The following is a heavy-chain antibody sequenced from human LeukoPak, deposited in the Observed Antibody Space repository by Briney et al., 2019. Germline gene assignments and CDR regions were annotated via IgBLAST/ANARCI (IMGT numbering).Heavy chain of an antibody. CDR2: INPNSGGT. V-gene: IGHV1-2*02. CDR1: GYTFTGYY. CDR3: ARDARFLEWLLISDAFDI. J-gene: IGHJ3*02. D-gene: IGHD3-3*01. Sequence: ASVKVSCKASGYTFTGYYMHWVRQAPGQGLEWMGWINPNSGGTNYAQKFQGRVTMTRNTSISTAYMELSRLRSDDTAVYYCARDARFLEWLLISDAFDIWGQGTMVTVSS.